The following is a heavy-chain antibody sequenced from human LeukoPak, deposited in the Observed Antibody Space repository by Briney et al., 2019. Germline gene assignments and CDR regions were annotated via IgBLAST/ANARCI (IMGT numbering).Heavy chain of an antibody. CDR1: GYTFTSYD. Sequence: GASVKVSCRASGYTFTSYDINWVRQATGQGLEWLGWMSASSGNTGYAQKFQGRVSMTRATSISTAYLELSSLTFEDTAVYYCVRTPPQGDIDYWGQGTLVTVSS. J-gene: IGHJ4*02. V-gene: IGHV1-8*01. CDR2: MSASSGNT. CDR3: VRTPPQGDIDY. D-gene: IGHD2-21*02.